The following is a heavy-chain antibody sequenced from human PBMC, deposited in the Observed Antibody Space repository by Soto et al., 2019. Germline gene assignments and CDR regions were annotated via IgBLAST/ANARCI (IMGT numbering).Heavy chain of an antibody. CDR3: ASQITIFGVVGGDNNWFDP. Sequence: QVQLQESGPGLVKPSQTLSLTCTVSGGSISSGDYYWSWIRQPPGKGLEWIGYIYYSGSTYYNPSLKSRVTISGDTSKNPFSLKLSSVTAADTAVYYCASQITIFGVVGGDNNWFDPWGQGTLVTVSS. CDR1: GGSISSGDYY. D-gene: IGHD3-3*01. CDR2: IYYSGST. V-gene: IGHV4-30-4*01. J-gene: IGHJ5*02.